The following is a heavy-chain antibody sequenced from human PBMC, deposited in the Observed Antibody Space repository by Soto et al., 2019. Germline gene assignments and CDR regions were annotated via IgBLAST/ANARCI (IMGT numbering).Heavy chain of an antibody. J-gene: IGHJ6*02. CDR3: ARDPSYGDYSYYGMDV. D-gene: IGHD4-17*01. CDR1: GGSINSGGYY. Sequence: QVQLQESGPGLVKPSQTLSLTCTVSGGSINSGGYYWSWIRQHPGKGLEWTGSIYYSGKTYYSPSLKSRVTISVDTSKNHFSLRLSSLTAADTAVYYCARDPSYGDYSYYGMDVWGQGTTVTVSS. V-gene: IGHV4-31*03. CDR2: IYYSGKT.